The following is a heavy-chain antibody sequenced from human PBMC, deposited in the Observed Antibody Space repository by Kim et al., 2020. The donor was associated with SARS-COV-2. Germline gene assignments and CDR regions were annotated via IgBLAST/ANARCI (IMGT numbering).Heavy chain of an antibody. J-gene: IGHJ4*02. CDR2: IYYSGST. Sequence: SETLSLTCTVSGGSISSGGYYWNWIRQHPGKGLEWIGYIYYSGSTYYNPSLKSRVTISVDTSKNQFSLRLSSVTAADTAVYYCSTSPGIAVAGRFDYWGQGTLVTVSS. D-gene: IGHD6-19*01. V-gene: IGHV4-31*03. CDR3: STSPGIAVAGRFDY. CDR1: GGSISSGGYY.